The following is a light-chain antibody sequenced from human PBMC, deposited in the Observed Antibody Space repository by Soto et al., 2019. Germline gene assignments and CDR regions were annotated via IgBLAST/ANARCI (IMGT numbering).Light chain of an antibody. CDR1: QSISSSY. CDR3: QQYNSSPRT. V-gene: IGKV3-20*01. Sequence: DIVLTQSPVTLSLSPGERATLSCRASQSISSSYLAWYQQKPGQAPRLLIYGASSRATGIPDRFSGGGSGTDFTLTISSLQPEDFAVYYCQQYNSSPRTFGQGTKVDIK. J-gene: IGKJ1*01. CDR2: GAS.